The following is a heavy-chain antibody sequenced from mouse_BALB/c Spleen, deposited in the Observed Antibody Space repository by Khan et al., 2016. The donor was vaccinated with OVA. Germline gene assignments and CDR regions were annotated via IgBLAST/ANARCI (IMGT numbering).Heavy chain of an antibody. D-gene: IGHD3-3*01. J-gene: IGHJ3*01. CDR1: GYSITSDYA. CDR2: IPYSGST. Sequence: EVQLQESGPGLVKPSQSLSLTCTVTGYSITSDYAWYWIRQFPGNKLEWMGYIPYSGSTSYTPSLKSRFSLTRDTSKNTSFLQLNSLTTEDTATYYCERGRAYWGQGTLVTVSA. V-gene: IGHV3-2*02. CDR3: ERGRAY.